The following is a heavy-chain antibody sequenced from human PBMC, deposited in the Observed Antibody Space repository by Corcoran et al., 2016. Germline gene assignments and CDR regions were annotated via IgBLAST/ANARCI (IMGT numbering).Heavy chain of an antibody. J-gene: IGHJ4*02. Sequence: QVQLVQSGAEVKKPGASVKVSCKASGYTFTSYYMHWVRQAPGQGLEWMGIINPSGGSTSYAQKFQGRVTMTRDTSTSTVYMELSSLRSEDTAVYYCARDRRDGVGFGWDFDYWGQGTLVTVSS. V-gene: IGHV1-46*01. CDR1: GYTFTSYY. D-gene: IGHD3-10*01. CDR2: INPSGGST. CDR3: ARDRRDGVGFGWDFDY.